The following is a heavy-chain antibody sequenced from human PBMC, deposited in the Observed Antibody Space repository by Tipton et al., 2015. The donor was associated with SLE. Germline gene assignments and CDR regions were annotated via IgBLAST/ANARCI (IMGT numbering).Heavy chain of an antibody. V-gene: IGHV3-15*01. CDR1: GFTFSNAW. CDR2: IKSKTDGGTT. D-gene: IGHD3-10*01. J-gene: IGHJ4*02. Sequence: SLRLSCAASGFTFSNAWMSWVRQAPGKGLEWVGRIKSKTDGGTTGYAAPVKGRFTISRDDSKNTLYLQMNSLKTEDTAVYYCTTHYGSGSYYNGGEDYWGQGTLVTVSS. CDR3: TTHYGSGSYYNGGEDY.